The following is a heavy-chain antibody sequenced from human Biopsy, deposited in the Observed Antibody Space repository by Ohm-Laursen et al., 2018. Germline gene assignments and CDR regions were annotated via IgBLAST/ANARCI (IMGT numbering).Heavy chain of an antibody. CDR3: ARADPPLFYYGSGSSNWFDP. CDR1: GYTFTSYD. CDR2: ISPYNDKT. V-gene: IGHV1-18*01. D-gene: IGHD3-10*01. Sequence: ASVKVSCKASGYTFTSYDISWVRQAPGQGLEWMGWISPYNDKTSYPPKLQDRVTMTADTSTNTAHMELRSLRSEDTAVYFCARADPPLFYYGSGSSNWFDPWGQGTLVTVSS. J-gene: IGHJ5*02.